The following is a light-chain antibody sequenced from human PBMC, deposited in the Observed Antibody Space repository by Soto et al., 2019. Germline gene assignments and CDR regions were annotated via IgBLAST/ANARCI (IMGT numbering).Light chain of an antibody. CDR1: QGSCVN. CDR3: QKYNSAPLT. V-gene: IGKV1-27*01. CDR2: AAS. J-gene: IGKJ4*01. Sequence: DIQMTQSPSSLSASLGDIVTITCRASQGSCVNLAWFQQKPGNVPKLLIYAASTLQSGLPSRFSGSGSGTDFTLTISSLQPEDVATYYCQKYNSAPLTFGGGPKVEIK.